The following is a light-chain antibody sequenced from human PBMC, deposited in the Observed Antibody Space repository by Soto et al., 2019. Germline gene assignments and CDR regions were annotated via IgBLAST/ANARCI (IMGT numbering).Light chain of an antibody. V-gene: IGKV4-1*01. CDR3: QQYFTTPLT. J-gene: IGKJ3*01. CDR2: WAS. CDR1: QSVLYSSNNKNY. Sequence: DIVMTQSPDSLAVSLGERATINCKSSQSVLYSSNNKNYLALYQQKPGQPPKLLIYWASTRESGVPDRFSGSGSGTDVTLTISSLQAEDVAVFYCQQYFTTPLTFGPGTKVDI.